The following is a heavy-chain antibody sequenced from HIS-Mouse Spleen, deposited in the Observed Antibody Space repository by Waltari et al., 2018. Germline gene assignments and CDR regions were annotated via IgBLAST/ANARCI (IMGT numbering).Heavy chain of an antibody. CDR2: IYYSGSN. CDR1: GCSISSSSYY. Sequence: QLQLQESGPGLVKPSETLSLTCTVSGCSISSSSYYWGWSRQPPGKGREWIGSIYYSGSNYYTPSLKSRVTISVDTSKNQFSLKLSSVTAADTAVYYCARARMATKEWGQGTLVTVSS. CDR3: ARARMATKE. J-gene: IGHJ4*02. V-gene: IGHV4-39*07. D-gene: IGHD5-12*01.